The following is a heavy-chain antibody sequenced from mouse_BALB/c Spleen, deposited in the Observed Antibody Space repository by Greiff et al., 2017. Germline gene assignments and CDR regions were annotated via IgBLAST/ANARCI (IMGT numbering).Heavy chain of an antibody. J-gene: IGHJ4*01. CDR2: IWGGGST. V-gene: IGHV2-6-5*01. Sequence: VKLVESGPGLVAPSQSLSITCTVSGFSLTDYGVSWIRQPPGKGLEWLGVIWGGGSTYYNSALKSRLSISKDNSKSQVFLKMHSLQTDDTAMYYWAKHDGYDYDLSYAMDYWGQGTSVTVSS. CDR1: GFSLTDYG. D-gene: IGHD2-4*01. CDR3: AKHDGYDYDLSYAMDY.